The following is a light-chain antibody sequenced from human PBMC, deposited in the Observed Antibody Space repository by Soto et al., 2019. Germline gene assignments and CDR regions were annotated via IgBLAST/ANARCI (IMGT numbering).Light chain of an antibody. CDR1: QSISSY. J-gene: IGKJ2*01. CDR3: QQSYSTPAVT. CDR2: AAS. Sequence: DIQMTQSPSSLSASVGDRVTITCRASQSISSYLNWYQQKPGKAPKLLIYAASSLQSGVPSRFSGIGSGTDFTLTISSLQPEDFATYYCQQSYSTPAVTFGQGTNLEIK. V-gene: IGKV1-39*01.